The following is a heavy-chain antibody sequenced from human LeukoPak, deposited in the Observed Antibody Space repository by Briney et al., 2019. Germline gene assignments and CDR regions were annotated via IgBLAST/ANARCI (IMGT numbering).Heavy chain of an antibody. CDR1: GYTFTSYD. CDR3: ARGVKVRLYYDSSGNRYYFDY. CDR2: MNPNSGNT. Sequence: ASVKVSCKASGYTFTSYDINWVRQATGQGLEWMGWMNPNSGNTGYAQKFQGRVTMTRNTSISTAYMELSSLRSEDTAVYYCARGVKVRLYYDSSGNRYYFDYWGQGTLVTVSS. J-gene: IGHJ4*02. V-gene: IGHV1-8*02. D-gene: IGHD3-22*01.